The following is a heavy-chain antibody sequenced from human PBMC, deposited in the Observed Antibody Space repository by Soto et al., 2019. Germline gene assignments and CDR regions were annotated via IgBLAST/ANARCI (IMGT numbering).Heavy chain of an antibody. J-gene: IGHJ4*02. Sequence: PGGSLRLSCAASVFSFSKFSMHLVRQAPGKGLECVSVIWFDGSKGDYADAVKGRFTVSRDNSENTLSLQMNNLRADYTGVYYCAREGDSSGYRVYFDAWGQGTLVTVSS. D-gene: IGHD3-22*01. V-gene: IGHV3-33*01. CDR1: VFSFSKFS. CDR2: IWFDGSKG. CDR3: AREGDSSGYRVYFDA.